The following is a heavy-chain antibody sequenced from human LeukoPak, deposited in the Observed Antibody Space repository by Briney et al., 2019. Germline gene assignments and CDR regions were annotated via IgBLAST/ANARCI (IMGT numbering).Heavy chain of an antibody. V-gene: IGHV3-15*01. CDR3: TNSGPYYYGSGSYLGVDY. Sequence: GGSLRLSCAASGFTFSNAWMSWVRQAQGKGLEWVGRMISKTDGGTTDYAAPVNGRFTISRDDSKNTLYLQMNSLKTEDTAVYYCTNSGPYYYGSGSYLGVDYWGQGTLVTVSS. J-gene: IGHJ4*02. CDR2: MISKTDGGTT. D-gene: IGHD3-10*01. CDR1: GFTFSNAW.